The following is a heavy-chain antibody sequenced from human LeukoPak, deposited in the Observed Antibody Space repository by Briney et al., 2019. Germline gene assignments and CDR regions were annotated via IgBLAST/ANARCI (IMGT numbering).Heavy chain of an antibody. Sequence: PGGSRRLSCAASGFTFSSYSMNWVRQAPGKGLEWVSSISSGTSYIYYADSVKGRFTISRDNAKNSLYLQMNSLRAEDTALYYCAKETRGYSGYDYWGQGTGVSVSS. CDR3: AKETRGYSGYDY. D-gene: IGHD5-12*01. CDR1: GFTFSSYS. V-gene: IGHV3-21*01. J-gene: IGHJ4*02. CDR2: ISSGTSYI.